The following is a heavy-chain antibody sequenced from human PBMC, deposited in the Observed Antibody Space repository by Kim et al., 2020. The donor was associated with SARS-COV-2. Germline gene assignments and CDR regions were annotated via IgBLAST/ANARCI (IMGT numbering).Heavy chain of an antibody. CDR1: GISLSRNA. Sequence: GGSLRLSCAAPGISLSRNAMNWVRRAPGKGLEWVSSISSSGSFINYADSVRGRFTISRDNARSLVFLEMNSLRVEDTAIYYCARWRGSRGVCFTPECYSSGMDVWGPGTTVIVSS. CDR2: ISSSGSFI. J-gene: IGHJ6*02. CDR3: ARWRGSRGVCFTPECYSSGMDV. V-gene: IGHV3-21*06. D-gene: IGHD3-16*02.